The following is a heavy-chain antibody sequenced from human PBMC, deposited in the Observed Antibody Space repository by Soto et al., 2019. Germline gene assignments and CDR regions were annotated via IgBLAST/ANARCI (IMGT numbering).Heavy chain of an antibody. D-gene: IGHD5-18*01. CDR3: ASGAYVETAMVFEY. CDR1: GGSINSNDYY. J-gene: IGHJ4*02. Sequence: SSETLSLTCTVSGGSINSNDYYWGWIRQPPGKGLAWIGSVTYSGNPYCNPSLKSRVTISVDTSKNQFSLDLNSVTAADTAVYYCASGAYVETAMVFEYWGQGTLGTVSS. V-gene: IGHV4-39*01. CDR2: VTYSGNP.